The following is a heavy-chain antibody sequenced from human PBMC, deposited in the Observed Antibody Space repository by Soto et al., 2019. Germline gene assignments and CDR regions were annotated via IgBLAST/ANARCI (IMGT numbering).Heavy chain of an antibody. V-gene: IGHV3-53*01. CDR1: GFTVSSNY. J-gene: IGHJ4*02. Sequence: GGSLRLSCAASGFTVSSNYMSWVRQAPGKGLEWVSVIYSGGSTYYADSVKGRFTISRDNSKNTLYLQMNSLRAEETAVYYCARSPSERTKNYDILTGYYKGSYYFDYWGQGTLVTVSS. CDR3: ARSPSERTKNYDILTGYYKGSYYFDY. CDR2: IYSGGST. D-gene: IGHD3-9*01.